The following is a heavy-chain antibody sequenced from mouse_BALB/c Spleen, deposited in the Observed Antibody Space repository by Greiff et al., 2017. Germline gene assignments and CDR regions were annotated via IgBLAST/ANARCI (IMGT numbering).Heavy chain of an antibody. D-gene: IGHD1-1*01. CDR1: GYSITSGYY. Sequence: EVKLMESGPGLVKPSQSLSLTCSVTGYSITSGYYWNWIRQFPGNKLEWMGYISYDGSNNYNPSLKNRISITRDTSKNQFFLKLNSVTTEDTATYYCASTVVATDYAMDYWGQGTSVTVSS. CDR2: ISYDGSN. J-gene: IGHJ4*01. V-gene: IGHV3-6*02. CDR3: ASTVVATDYAMDY.